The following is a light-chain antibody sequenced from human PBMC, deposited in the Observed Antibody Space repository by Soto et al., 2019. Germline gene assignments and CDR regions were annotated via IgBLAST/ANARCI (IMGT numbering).Light chain of an antibody. CDR1: SSDVGSYDL. V-gene: IGLV2-23*01. Sequence: QSALTQPASVSGSPGQSITISCTGTSSDVGSYDLVSWYQQHPGTAPKLTIYEGTKRPSGGSNRFSGSKSGNTASLTISGVQAEDEADYYCCSYTGSSTYVFGTGTKVTVL. CDR3: CSYTGSSTYV. CDR2: EGT. J-gene: IGLJ1*01.